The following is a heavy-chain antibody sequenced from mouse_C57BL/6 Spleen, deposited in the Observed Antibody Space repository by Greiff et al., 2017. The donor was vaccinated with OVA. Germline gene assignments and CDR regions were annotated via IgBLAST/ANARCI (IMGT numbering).Heavy chain of an antibody. Sequence: VQLQQSGPELVKPGASVKISCKASGYTFTDYYMNWVKQSHGKSLEWIGDINPNNGGTSYNQKFKGKATLTVDKSSSTAYMELRILTSEDSAVYYCARSGWVLDYWGQGTPLTVSS. V-gene: IGHV1-26*01. J-gene: IGHJ2*01. CDR1: GYTFTDYY. CDR2: INPNNGGT. D-gene: IGHD3-2*02. CDR3: ARSGWVLDY.